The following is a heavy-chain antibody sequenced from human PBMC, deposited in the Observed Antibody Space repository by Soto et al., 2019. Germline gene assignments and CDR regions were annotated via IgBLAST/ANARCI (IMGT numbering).Heavy chain of an antibody. J-gene: IGHJ4*02. CDR3: ASSLITMVGGVIKKGYLDY. CDR1: GGSISSGGYY. V-gene: IGHV4-39*07. D-gene: IGHD3-10*01. CDR2: IYHSGST. Sequence: SETLSLTCTVSGGSISSGGYYWSWIRQHPGKGLEWIGGIYHSGSTYYNPSLKSRVTISVDTSKNQFSLKLSSVTAADTAVYYCASSLITMVGGVIKKGYLDYWGQGTLVTVSS.